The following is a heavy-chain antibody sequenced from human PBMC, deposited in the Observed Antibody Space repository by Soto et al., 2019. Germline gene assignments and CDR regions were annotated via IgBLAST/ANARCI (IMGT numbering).Heavy chain of an antibody. CDR1: GVSISSGNW. CDR2: IFHDGTA. Sequence: SETLSLTCAVSGVSISSGNWWTWVRQTPQRGLEYIGEIFHDGTANYYPSFERRVAISVDTSKNQFSLKLTSVTAAYTAIYFCARLVYDTRLNYMYFDFWGQGALVTVSS. V-gene: IGHV4-4*02. D-gene: IGHD3-10*01. J-gene: IGHJ4*02. CDR3: ARLVYDTRLNYMYFDF.